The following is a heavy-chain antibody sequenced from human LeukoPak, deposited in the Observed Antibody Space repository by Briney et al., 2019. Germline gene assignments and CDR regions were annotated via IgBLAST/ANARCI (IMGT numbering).Heavy chain of an antibody. CDR2: ISGSGGST. CDR3: AKSGGYYDSSGYSPAAYYFDY. D-gene: IGHD3-22*01. Sequence: GGSLRLSCAASGFTFSSYAMSWVRQAPGKGLEWVSAISGSGGSTYYADSVKGWFTISRDNSRNTLYLQMNSLRAEDTAVYYCAKSGGYYDSSGYSPAAYYFDYWGQGTLVTVSS. J-gene: IGHJ4*02. V-gene: IGHV3-23*01. CDR1: GFTFSSYA.